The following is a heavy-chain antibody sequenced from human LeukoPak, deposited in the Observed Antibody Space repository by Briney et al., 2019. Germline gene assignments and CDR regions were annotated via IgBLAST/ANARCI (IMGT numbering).Heavy chain of an antibody. CDR3: ASHRSSGRKAYDEY. CDR2: INPNSGGT. Sequence: ASVKVSCKASGYTFTGYYMHWVRQAPGQGLEWMGWINPNSGGTNYAQKFQGRVTMPRDTSISTAYMELSRLRSDDTAVYYCASHRSSGRKAYDEYWGQGTLVTVSS. CDR1: GYTFTGYY. D-gene: IGHD1-26*01. J-gene: IGHJ4*02. V-gene: IGHV1-2*02.